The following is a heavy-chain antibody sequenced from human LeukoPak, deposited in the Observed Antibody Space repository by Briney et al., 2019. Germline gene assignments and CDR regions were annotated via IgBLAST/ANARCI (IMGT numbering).Heavy chain of an antibody. CDR1: GGSISSYY. CDR3: ARGSHDFWSGYYPYYYGMDV. V-gene: IGHV4-59*01. D-gene: IGHD3-3*01. Sequence: PSETLSLTCTVSGGSISSYYWSWIRQPPGKGLEWIGYIYCSGSTNYNPSLKSRVTISVDTSKNQFSLKLSSVTAADTAVYYCARGSHDFWSGYYPYYYGMDVWGQGTTVTVSS. CDR2: IYCSGST. J-gene: IGHJ6*02.